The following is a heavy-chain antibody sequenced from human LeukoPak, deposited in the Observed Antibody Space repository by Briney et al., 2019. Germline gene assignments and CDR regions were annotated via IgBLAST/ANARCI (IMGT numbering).Heavy chain of an antibody. J-gene: IGHJ4*02. CDR2: ISGSGGST. Sequence: GGSLRLSCAASGFTFSSYAMSWVRQAPGKGLEWVSAISGSGGSTYYADSVKGRFTISRDNSKNTLYLQMNSLRAEDTAVYYCAKAHGSGSYSALDFDYWGQGTLVTVSS. V-gene: IGHV3-23*01. D-gene: IGHD3-10*01. CDR1: GFTFSSYA. CDR3: AKAHGSGSYSALDFDY.